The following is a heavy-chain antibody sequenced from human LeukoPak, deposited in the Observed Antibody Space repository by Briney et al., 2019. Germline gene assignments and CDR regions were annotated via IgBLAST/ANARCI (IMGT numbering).Heavy chain of an antibody. V-gene: IGHV3-74*01. Sequence: GGSLRLSCAVSGFTFSSYWIHWVRQVPGKGLVWVARISNVGGRVYHVDSVKGRFTISRDNSKNTLYLQMNSLRVEDTALYYCVLNARLGESLRWGQGTLVTVSS. CDR2: ISNVGGRV. CDR1: GFTFSSYW. CDR3: VLNARLGESLR. J-gene: IGHJ4*02. D-gene: IGHD3-16*01.